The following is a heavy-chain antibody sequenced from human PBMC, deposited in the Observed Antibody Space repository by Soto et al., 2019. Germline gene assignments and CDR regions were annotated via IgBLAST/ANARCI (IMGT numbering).Heavy chain of an antibody. CDR3: AREPRGYSGYETTYYYYGMDV. CDR1: GFTFSSYA. CDR2: ISGSGGST. J-gene: IGHJ6*02. D-gene: IGHD5-12*01. V-gene: IGHV3-23*01. Sequence: GSLRLSCAASGFTFSSYAMSWVRQAPGKGLEWVSAISGSGGSTYYADSVKGRFTISRDNSKNTLYLQMNSLRAEDTAVYYCAREPRGYSGYETTYYYYGMDVWGQGTTVTVSS.